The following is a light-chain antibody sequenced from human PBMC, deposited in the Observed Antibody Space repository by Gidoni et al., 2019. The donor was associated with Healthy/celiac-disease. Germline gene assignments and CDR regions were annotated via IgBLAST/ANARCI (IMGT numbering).Light chain of an antibody. J-gene: IGLJ2*01. V-gene: IGLV3-1*01. CDR3: QAWDSSPVV. CDR2: QDR. CDR1: KLGDEY. Sequence: SYELTQPPSVSVSPGQTASITCSGDKLGDEYACWYQQKPGQSPVMVIYQDRKRPSGIPERFSGANSGNTATLTISGTQAMDEADYYCQAWDSSPVVFGGGTKLTVL.